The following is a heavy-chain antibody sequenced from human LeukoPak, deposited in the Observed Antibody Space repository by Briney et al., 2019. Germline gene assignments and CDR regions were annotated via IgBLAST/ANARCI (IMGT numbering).Heavy chain of an antibody. V-gene: IGHV3-74*01. CDR3: ARDRKVGVVTHLPNDY. J-gene: IGHJ4*02. Sequence: GGSLRLSCAASGFTFSSYWMHWVRQAPGKGLVWVSRIDSDGSSTSYADSVKGRFTISRDNAKNTLYLQMNSLRAEDTAVYYCARDRKVGVVTHLPNDYWGQGTLVTVSS. CDR1: GFTFSSYW. D-gene: IGHD3-3*01. CDR2: IDSDGSST.